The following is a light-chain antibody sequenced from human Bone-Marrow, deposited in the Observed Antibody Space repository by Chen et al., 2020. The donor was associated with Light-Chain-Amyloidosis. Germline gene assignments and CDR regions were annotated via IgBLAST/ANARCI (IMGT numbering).Light chain of an antibody. Sequence: NFMLPHHHSVSESPGQTVIISCTRSSGSIATNYVQWYKQRPGSSPTTVIYEDDQRPSGVPDRFSGSIDRSSNSASLTISGLKTEDEADYYCQSYQGSSQGVFGGGTKLTVL. CDR1: SGSIATNY. CDR3: QSYQGSSQGV. CDR2: EDD. V-gene: IGLV6-57*01. J-gene: IGLJ3*02.